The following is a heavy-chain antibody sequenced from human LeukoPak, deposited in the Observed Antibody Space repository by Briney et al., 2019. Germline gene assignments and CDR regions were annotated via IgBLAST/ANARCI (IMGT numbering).Heavy chain of an antibody. Sequence: GASVKVSCKASGYTFSNYYIHWVRQAPGQGLEWMGWINTNTGNPTYAQGFTGRFVFSLDTSVSTAYLQISSLKAEDTAVYYCARAPASRTIDYWGQGTLVTVSS. D-gene: IGHD1-7*01. CDR1: GYTFSNYY. CDR2: INTNTGNP. V-gene: IGHV7-4-1*02. J-gene: IGHJ4*02. CDR3: ARAPASRTIDY.